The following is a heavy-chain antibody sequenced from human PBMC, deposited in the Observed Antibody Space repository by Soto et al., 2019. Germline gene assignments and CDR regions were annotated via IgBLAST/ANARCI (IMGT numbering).Heavy chain of an antibody. CDR2: INHSGST. CDR3: ARPSYGLRPYYYYYYGMDV. V-gene: IGHV4-34*01. J-gene: IGHJ6*02. D-gene: IGHD5-12*01. CDR1: GGSFSGYY. Sequence: SETLSLTCAVYGGSFSGYYWSWIRQPPGKGLEWIGEINHSGSTNYNPSLKSRVTTSVDTSKNQFSLKLSSVTAADTAVYYCARPSYGLRPYYYYYYGMDVWGQGTTVTVSS.